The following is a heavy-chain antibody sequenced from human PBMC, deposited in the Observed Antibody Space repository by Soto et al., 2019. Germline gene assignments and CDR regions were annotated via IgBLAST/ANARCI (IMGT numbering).Heavy chain of an antibody. CDR3: ESYRGSHALDY. CDR1: GYTFTSYG. Sequence: QVQLVQSGAEVKKPGASVKVSCKASGYTFTSYGISWVRQAPGQGLEWMGWISADNGNTNYAQKLQGRVTMTTDTTETTANMELRSLRTEDTAVSSWESYRGSHALDYWGQGTLVTVSS. CDR2: ISADNGNT. J-gene: IGHJ4*02. V-gene: IGHV1-18*01. D-gene: IGHD3-16*01.